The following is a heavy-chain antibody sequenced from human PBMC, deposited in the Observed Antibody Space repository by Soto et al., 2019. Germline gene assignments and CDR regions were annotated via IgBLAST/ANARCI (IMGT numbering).Heavy chain of an antibody. D-gene: IGHD6-19*01. V-gene: IGHV3-23*01. Sequence: GGSLGLSFAASGFTFSSDSMSWVRQAPGKGLEWVSAISGSGGSTYYADSVKGRFTISRDNSKNTLYLQMNSLRAEDTAVYYCAKQSIGSGWYWDSFDYWGQGTLVTVSS. CDR3: AKQSIGSGWYWDSFDY. J-gene: IGHJ4*02. CDR2: ISGSGGST. CDR1: GFTFSSDS.